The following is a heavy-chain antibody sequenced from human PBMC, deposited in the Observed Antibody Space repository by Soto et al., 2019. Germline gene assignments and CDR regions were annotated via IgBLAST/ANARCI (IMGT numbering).Heavy chain of an antibody. D-gene: IGHD2-15*01. V-gene: IGHV3-13*01. Sequence: GGSLRLSCAASGFTFSSYDMHWVRQATGKGLEWVSAIGTAGDTYYPGSVKGRFTISRENAKNSLYLQMNSLRAGDTAVYYCARAGQYCSGGSCYSRPSHYMDVWGKGTTVTVSS. CDR2: IGTAGDT. CDR1: GFTFSSYD. CDR3: ARAGQYCSGGSCYSRPSHYMDV. J-gene: IGHJ6*03.